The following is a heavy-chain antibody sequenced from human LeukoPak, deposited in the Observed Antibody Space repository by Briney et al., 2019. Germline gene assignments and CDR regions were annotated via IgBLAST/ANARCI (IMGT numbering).Heavy chain of an antibody. CDR2: IYYSGST. V-gene: IGHV4-39*01. D-gene: IGHD3-22*01. Sequence: SETLSLTCTVSGGSISSSSYYWGWVRQPPGKGLEWIGSIYYSGSTYYNPSLKSRVTISVDTSKNQFSLKLSSVTAADTAVYYCADYLYDSSGYRCFQHWGQGTLVTVSS. J-gene: IGHJ1*01. CDR3: ADYLYDSSGYRCFQH. CDR1: GGSISSSSYY.